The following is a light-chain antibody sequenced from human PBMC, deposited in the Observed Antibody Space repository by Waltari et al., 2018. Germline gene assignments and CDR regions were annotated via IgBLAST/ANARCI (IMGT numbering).Light chain of an antibody. J-gene: IGKJ1*01. Sequence: EIVLTQSPATLSVSPGDRATHSCRASQGISSDLAWYQQKPGQAPRLLIFGASTRATGVPARFSGSGSGTEFTLTISSLQSEDFGVYYCQQSKIWPAFGQGTKVEIK. V-gene: IGKV3-15*01. CDR1: QGISSD. CDR3: QQSKIWPA. CDR2: GAS.